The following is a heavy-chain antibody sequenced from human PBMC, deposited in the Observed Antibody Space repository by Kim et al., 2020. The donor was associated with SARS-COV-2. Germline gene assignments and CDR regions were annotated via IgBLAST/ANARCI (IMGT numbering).Heavy chain of an antibody. CDR1: GFTFSSYA. J-gene: IGHJ4*02. Sequence: GGSLRLSCAASGFTFSSYAMSWVRQAPGKGLEWVSAISGSGGSTYYADSVKGRFTISRDNSKNTLYLQMNSLRAEDTAVYYCANRGGEGAVAGRVDYWGQGTLVTVSS. D-gene: IGHD6-19*01. CDR2: ISGSGGST. CDR3: ANRGGEGAVAGRVDY. V-gene: IGHV3-23*01.